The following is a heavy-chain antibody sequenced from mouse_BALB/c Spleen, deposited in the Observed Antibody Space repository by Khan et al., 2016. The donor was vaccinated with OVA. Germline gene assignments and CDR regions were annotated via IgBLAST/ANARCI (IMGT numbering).Heavy chain of an antibody. J-gene: IGHJ3*01. CDR2: IWSGGRT. Sequence: QVQLKQSGPGLVQPSQSLSITCTVSGFSLSIYGIHWVRQSPGKGLEWLGVIWSGGRTDYNAAVISRLSITKDDSKNQVFLQVNSRQADDKAIYSCASHSTRYDFTNWGQGPLVTVSA. D-gene: IGHD2-14*01. V-gene: IGHV2-4-1*01. CDR3: ASHSTRYDFTN. CDR1: GFSLSIYG.